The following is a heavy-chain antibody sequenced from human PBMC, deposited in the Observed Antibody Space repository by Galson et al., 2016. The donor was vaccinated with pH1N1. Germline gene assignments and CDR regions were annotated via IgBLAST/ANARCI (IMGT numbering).Heavy chain of an antibody. Sequence: SLRLSCAVSGFRFTSYSMNWVRQAPGKGPEWVSSISGSGSFIYYADSVRGRFTISGDSAKNSVYLHGRGQQLDSLGVEDTAVYYCARNVLIELAAPSGMDVWGQGTTVTVSS. V-gene: IGHV3-21*03. J-gene: IGHJ6*02. D-gene: IGHD4/OR15-4a*01. CDR2: ISGSGSFI. CDR1: GFRFTSYS. CDR3: ARNVLIELAAPSGMDV.